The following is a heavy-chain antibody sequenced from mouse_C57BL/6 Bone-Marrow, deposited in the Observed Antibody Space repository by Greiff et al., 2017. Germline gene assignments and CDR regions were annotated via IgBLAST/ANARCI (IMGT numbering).Heavy chain of an antibody. CDR3: ARKRGLRHGMDY. J-gene: IGHJ4*01. CDR1: GYTFTSYW. D-gene: IGHD2-4*01. V-gene: IGHV1-55*01. CDR2: ISPGSGST. Sequence: QVQLQQPGAELVKPGASVKMSCKASGYTFTSYWITWVKQRPGQGLEWIGDISPGSGSTNYNEKFKSKATLTVDTSSSTAYMQLSSLTSEDSAVYYCARKRGLRHGMDYWGQGTSVTVSS.